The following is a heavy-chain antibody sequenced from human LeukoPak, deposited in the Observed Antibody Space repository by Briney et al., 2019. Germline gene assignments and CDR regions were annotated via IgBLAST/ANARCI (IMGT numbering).Heavy chain of an antibody. CDR3: ARLRLDIVVVPAAEYYFDY. J-gene: IGHJ4*02. CDR2: ISAYNGNT. CDR1: GYTFTSYG. V-gene: IGHV1-18*04. D-gene: IGHD2-2*03. Sequence: ASVKVSCKASGYTFTSYGISWVRQAPGQGLEWMGWISAYNGNTNYAQKLQGRVTMTTDTSTSTAYMELRSPRSDDTAVYYCARLRLDIVVVPAAEYYFDYWGQGTLVTVSS.